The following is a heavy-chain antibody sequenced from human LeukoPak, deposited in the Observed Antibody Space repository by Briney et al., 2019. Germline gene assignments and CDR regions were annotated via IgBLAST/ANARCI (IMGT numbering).Heavy chain of an antibody. CDR2: MNPNSGNT. Sequence: ASVKVSCKASGYTFTSYDINWVRQATEQGLEWMGWMNPNSGNTGYAQKFQGRVTITRNTSISTAYMELSSLRSEDTAVYYCARGQKAGCSSTSCYYNYWGQGTLVTVSS. CDR3: ARGQKAGCSSTSCYYNY. V-gene: IGHV1-8*03. CDR1: GYTFTSYD. J-gene: IGHJ4*02. D-gene: IGHD2-2*01.